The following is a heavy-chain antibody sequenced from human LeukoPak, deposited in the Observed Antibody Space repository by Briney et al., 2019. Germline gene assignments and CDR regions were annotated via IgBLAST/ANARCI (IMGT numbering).Heavy chain of an antibody. CDR1: GGSFSGHY. Sequence: SETLSLTCAVYGGSFSGHYWTWIRQPPGKGLEWIGESTHSGSTNYDPSLKSRVTISVDTSKNQFSLKLTSVSAADTAVYHCARGRTGVAALDFWGPGTLVTVSS. V-gene: IGHV4-34*01. D-gene: IGHD2-15*01. CDR2: STHSGST. CDR3: ARGRTGVAALDF. J-gene: IGHJ4*02.